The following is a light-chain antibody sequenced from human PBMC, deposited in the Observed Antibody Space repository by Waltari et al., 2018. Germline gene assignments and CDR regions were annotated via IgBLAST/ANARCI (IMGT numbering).Light chain of an antibody. V-gene: IGKV1-39*01. J-gene: IGKJ3*01. Sequence: DIQMTQSPSSLSASVGDRVTITCRASQNIDNYLNWYRQKPGKAPELLIYGASTLQSGVPSTFSASESGTNFTLTISSLQPEDFATYYCQQTYGTLFTFGPGTKVDV. CDR1: QNIDNY. CDR2: GAS. CDR3: QQTYGTLFT.